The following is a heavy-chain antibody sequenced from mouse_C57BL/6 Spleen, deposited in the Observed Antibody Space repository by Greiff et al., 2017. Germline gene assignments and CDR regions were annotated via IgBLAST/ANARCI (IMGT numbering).Heavy chain of an antibody. J-gene: IGHJ4*01. Sequence: QVKLQQPGADLVKPWASVKVSCKASGYTFTSYWMHWVKQRPGHGLEWICRIHPSDSDTHYKQKFKDKATLTGDNSTSTDYMQLSSLTSEYSAVDYCAIRRRDAIDYWGQGTSVTVSS. D-gene: IGHD2-12*01. CDR1: GYTFTSYW. V-gene: IGHV1-74*01. CDR3: AIRRRDAIDY. CDR2: IHPSDSDT.